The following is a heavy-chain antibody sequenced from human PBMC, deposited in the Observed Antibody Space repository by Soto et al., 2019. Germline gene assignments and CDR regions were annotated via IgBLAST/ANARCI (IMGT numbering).Heavy chain of an antibody. J-gene: IGHJ3*02. CDR1: GDSFSSNSAA. Sequence: SQTLSLTCAISGDSFSSNSAAWNCIRQSPSRGLEWLGRTYYRSKWYNDYAVSVESRITINPDTSKNQFSLQLNSVTPEDTAVYYCARVRSSSPDAFDIWGQGTMVTVSS. D-gene: IGHD6-6*01. V-gene: IGHV6-1*01. CDR2: TYYRSKWYN. CDR3: ARVRSSSPDAFDI.